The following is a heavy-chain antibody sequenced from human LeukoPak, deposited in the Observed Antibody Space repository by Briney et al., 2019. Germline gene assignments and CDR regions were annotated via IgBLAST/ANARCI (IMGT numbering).Heavy chain of an antibody. Sequence: GGSLRLPCAASGFTFSSYEMSWVRQAPGKGLEWVSYISSSGSTIYYADSVKGRFTISRDNAKNSLYLQMNSLRAEDTAVYYCARGLDYGDFNNWFDPWGQGTLVTVSS. J-gene: IGHJ5*02. D-gene: IGHD4-17*01. V-gene: IGHV3-48*03. CDR1: GFTFSSYE. CDR3: ARGLDYGDFNNWFDP. CDR2: ISSSGSTI.